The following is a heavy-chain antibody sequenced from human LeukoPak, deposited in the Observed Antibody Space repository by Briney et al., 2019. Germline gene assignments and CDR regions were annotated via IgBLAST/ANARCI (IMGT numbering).Heavy chain of an antibody. CDR2: IYYSGST. J-gene: IGHJ4*02. D-gene: IGHD3-22*01. CDR1: GGSISSYY. CDR3: ARGPYDSPFDY. V-gene: IGHV4-59*01. Sequence: ETLSLTCTVSGGSISSYYWSWIRQPPGKGLEWIGYIYYSGSTNYNPSLKSRVTISVDTSKNQFSLKLSSVTAADTAVYYCARGPYDSPFDYWGQGTLVSVSS.